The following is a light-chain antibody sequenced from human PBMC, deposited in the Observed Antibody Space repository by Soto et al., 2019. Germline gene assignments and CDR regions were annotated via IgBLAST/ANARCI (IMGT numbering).Light chain of an antibody. V-gene: IGKV3D-15*01. CDR1: QSVNSK. Sequence: EIVMTQSPATLSVSPGERVSLSCRASQSVNSKLAWYQQKPGQAPRLLIYDAYNRVSGIPARFSGSGSGTEFTLTISSLQSEDFAVYYCQQYNNWPPITFGQGTRLEIK. CDR2: DAY. CDR3: QQYNNWPPIT. J-gene: IGKJ5*01.